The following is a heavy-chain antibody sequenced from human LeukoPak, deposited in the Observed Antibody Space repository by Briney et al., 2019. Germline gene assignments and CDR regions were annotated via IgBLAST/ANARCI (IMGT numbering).Heavy chain of an antibody. D-gene: IGHD3-10*01. J-gene: IGHJ3*02. CDR3: AREYYYEGAFDI. CDR1: GGSISSGSYY. CDR2: MHRSGST. Sequence: PSQTLSLTCTVSGGSISSGSYYWSWIRQPAGTGLEWIGRMHRSGSTNYNPSLKSRVTISVDTSKNQFSLKLSSVTAADTAVYYCAREYYYEGAFDIWGQGTMVTVSS. V-gene: IGHV4-61*02.